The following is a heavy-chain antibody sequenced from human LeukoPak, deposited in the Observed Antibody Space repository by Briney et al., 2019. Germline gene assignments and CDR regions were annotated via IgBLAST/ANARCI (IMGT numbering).Heavy chain of an antibody. CDR3: ARQTYDSSGSPYFDY. Sequence: SETLSLTCTVSGGSISSSSYYWGWIRQPPGKGLEWIGSTYYSGSTYYNPSLKSRVTISVDTSKNQFSLKLSSVTAADTAVYYCARQTYDSSGSPYFDYWGQGTLVTVSS. D-gene: IGHD3-22*01. CDR1: GGSISSSSYY. J-gene: IGHJ4*02. V-gene: IGHV4-39*01. CDR2: TYYSGST.